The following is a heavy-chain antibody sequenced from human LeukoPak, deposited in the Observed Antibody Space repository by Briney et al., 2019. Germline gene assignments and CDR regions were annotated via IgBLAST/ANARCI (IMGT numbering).Heavy chain of an antibody. Sequence: GGSLRLSCAASGFTFSSYSMNWVRQAPGKGLEWVSYISSSSSTIYYADSVKGRFTISRDNSKNTLYLQMNSLRAEDTAVYYCAKDFYGDKQYFQHWGQGTLVTVSS. CDR3: AKDFYGDKQYFQH. D-gene: IGHD4-17*01. CDR1: GFTFSSYS. V-gene: IGHV3-48*01. CDR2: ISSSSSTI. J-gene: IGHJ1*01.